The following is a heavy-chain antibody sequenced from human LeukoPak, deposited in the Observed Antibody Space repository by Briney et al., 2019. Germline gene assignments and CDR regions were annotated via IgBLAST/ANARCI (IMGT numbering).Heavy chain of an antibody. D-gene: IGHD2-2*01. Sequence: GSSVKVSCKASGGTFSSYTISWVRQAPGQGLEWMGRIIPILGIANYAQKFKGRVTITADKSTSTAYMELSSLRSEDTAVYYCARDSVLVPAATFDYWGQGTLVTVSS. CDR3: ARDSVLVPAATFDY. J-gene: IGHJ4*02. CDR2: IIPILGIA. V-gene: IGHV1-69*04. CDR1: GGTFSSYT.